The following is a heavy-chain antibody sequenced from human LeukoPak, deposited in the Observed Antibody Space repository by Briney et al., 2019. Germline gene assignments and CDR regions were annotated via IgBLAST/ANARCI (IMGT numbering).Heavy chain of an antibody. D-gene: IGHD3-22*01. CDR2: IYYSGST. J-gene: IGHJ4*02. CDR3: ARKTYFDSRGDFDY. V-gene: IGHV4-31*03. Sequence: PSETLSLTCTVSGGSINSGGCYWSWIRQHPGKGLEWIGYIYYSGSTYYNPSLKSRVTISIDTSENQFSLNLSSVTAADTAVYYCARKTYFDSRGDFDYWGQGTLVTVSS. CDR1: GGSINSGGCY.